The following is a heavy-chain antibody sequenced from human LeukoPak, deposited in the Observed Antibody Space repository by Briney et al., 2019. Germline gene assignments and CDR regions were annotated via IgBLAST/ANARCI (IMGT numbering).Heavy chain of an antibody. CDR1: GFTFSSYW. D-gene: IGHD2-15*01. J-gene: IGHJ6*02. Sequence: GGSLRLSCAASGFTFSSYWTSWVRQAPGKGLEWVANIKQDGSEKYYVDSVKGRFTISRDNAKNSLYLQMNSLRAEDTAVYYCARVPLGCSGGSCYYYYGMDVWGQGTTVTVSS. CDR3: ARVPLGCSGGSCYYYYGMDV. V-gene: IGHV3-7*01. CDR2: IKQDGSEK.